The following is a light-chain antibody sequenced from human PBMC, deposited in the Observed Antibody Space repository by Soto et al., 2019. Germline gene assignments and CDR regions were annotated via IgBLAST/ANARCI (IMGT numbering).Light chain of an antibody. CDR3: QQYAASPRT. V-gene: IGKV3-20*01. J-gene: IGKJ1*01. CDR1: QSVSDNY. Sequence: EIVLTQYPGTVYLSPRERATLSCRASQSVSDNYLAWYQHKPGQAPRLLIYGASSRAPGIPDRFSGSGSGTDFTLTISRLEPEDFAIYYCQQYAASPRTFGQGTQVEVK. CDR2: GAS.